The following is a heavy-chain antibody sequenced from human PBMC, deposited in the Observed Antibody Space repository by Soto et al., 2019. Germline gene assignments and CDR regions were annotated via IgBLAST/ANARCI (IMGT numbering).Heavy chain of an antibody. V-gene: IGHV3-30-3*01. D-gene: IGHD4-17*01. CDR2: TSHDEGIK. Sequence: QVQLVESGGGVVQPGRSLRLSCIASGFTFNIYAFHWLRQAPGRGLEWVAVTSHDEGIKHYAESVKGRFTISRDNSRNDVYLQMNSLTREDTAIYYCARDGPQRVTTEWLALWDHWGQGTLVTVSS. CDR1: GFTFNIYA. J-gene: IGHJ4*02. CDR3: ARDGPQRVTTEWLALWDH.